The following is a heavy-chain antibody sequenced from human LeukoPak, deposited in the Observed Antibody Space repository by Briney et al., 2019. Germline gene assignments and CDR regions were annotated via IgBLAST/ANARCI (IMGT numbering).Heavy chain of an antibody. Sequence: PGGSLRLSCAASGFTFSSYSMNWVRQAPGKGLEWVSYISSSRSTIYYADSVKGRFPTSRDNAKNSLYLQMNSLRAEDTAVYYCARPDIDYWGQGTLVTVSS. D-gene: IGHD3-9*01. CDR1: GFTFSSYS. CDR2: ISSSRSTI. J-gene: IGHJ4*02. CDR3: ARPDIDY. V-gene: IGHV3-48*01.